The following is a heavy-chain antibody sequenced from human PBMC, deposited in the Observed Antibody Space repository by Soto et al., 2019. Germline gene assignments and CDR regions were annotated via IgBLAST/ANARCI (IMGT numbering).Heavy chain of an antibody. CDR2: IIPIFNTT. V-gene: IGHV1-69*12. J-gene: IGHJ6*02. CDR3: ARGSASSDYYYYDVDV. D-gene: IGHD6-25*01. Sequence: QVQLVQSGTEVKKPGSSVKISCKASGGIFIAYAINWVRLAPGQGLEWMGGIIPIFNTTNYAQNFQGRVTITADASTSKAYMELSSLRTEDTAVYFCARGSASSDYYYYDVDVWGQGTTVTVSS. CDR1: GGIFIAYA.